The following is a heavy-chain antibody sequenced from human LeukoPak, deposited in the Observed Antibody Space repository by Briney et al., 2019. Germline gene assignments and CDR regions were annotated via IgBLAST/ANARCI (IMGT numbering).Heavy chain of an antibody. J-gene: IGHJ5*02. CDR1: GGSISSYY. CDR2: IYYSGST. D-gene: IGHD6-13*01. V-gene: IGHV4-59*01. CDR3: ARDGGYSSSWAPFDP. Sequence: SETLSLTCTVSGGSISSYYWSWIRQPPGKGLEWIGYIYYSGSTNYNPSLKSRVTISVDTSKNQFSLKLSSVTAADTAVYHCARDGGYSSSWAPFDPWGQGTLVTVSS.